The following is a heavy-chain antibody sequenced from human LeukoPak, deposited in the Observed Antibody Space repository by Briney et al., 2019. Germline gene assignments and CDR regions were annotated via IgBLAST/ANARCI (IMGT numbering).Heavy chain of an antibody. CDR1: GYSFTSYD. D-gene: IGHD1-26*01. V-gene: IGHV1-8*01. J-gene: IGHJ6*03. Sequence: VSLKVSCKASGYSFTSYDINWMRQASGQGIELMGLMNLNSGNTSYAQKFQGRGIMIWNASISTSYMELSSLRSEDTAVYYCARVGARSGYYYYYMDVWGKGTTVTISS. CDR2: MNLNSGNT. CDR3: ARVGARSGYYYYYMDV.